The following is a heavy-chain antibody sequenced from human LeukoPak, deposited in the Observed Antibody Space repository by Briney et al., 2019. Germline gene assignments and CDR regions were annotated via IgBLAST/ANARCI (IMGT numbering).Heavy chain of an antibody. V-gene: IGHV1-46*01. D-gene: IGHD3-9*01. J-gene: IGHJ4*02. CDR3: AREGGYFDGSLAYFDY. CDR1: GYTVTSYY. CDR2: INPSGGST. Sequence: ASVKVSCKASGYTVTSYYMHWVRQAPGQGLEWMGVINPSGGSTSYAQKFQGRVTMTRDTSTSTVYMELSSLRSEDTAVYYCAREGGYFDGSLAYFDYWGQGTLVTVSS.